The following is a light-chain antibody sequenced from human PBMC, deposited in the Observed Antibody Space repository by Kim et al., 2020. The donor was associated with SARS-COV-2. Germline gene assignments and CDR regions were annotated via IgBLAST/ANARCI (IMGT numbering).Light chain of an antibody. CDR2: AAS. J-gene: IGKJ2*01. Sequence: DIQMTQSPSSLSASVGDRVTITCRASQSISTYLNWYQQKPGKAPELLIYAASSLQSGVPSRFSGSGSGTDFTLTISSLQPEDFATYYCQQGYTTPQTFGQGTKLEI. V-gene: IGKV1-39*01. CDR3: QQGYTTPQT. CDR1: QSISTY.